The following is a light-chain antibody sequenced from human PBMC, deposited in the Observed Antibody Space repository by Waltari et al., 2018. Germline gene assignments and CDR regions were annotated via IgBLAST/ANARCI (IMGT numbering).Light chain of an antibody. CDR1: QDIGSW. CDR2: AAS. Sequence: DIQMTQSPSSLSASVGDRVTITCRASQDIGSWLAWYQQKPGKAPKLLIYAASRLESGVPPRFSGSGSWTDFILAISSLQPEDCGTFYCQQGNSFPYTFGQGTKLEI. CDR3: QQGNSFPYT. J-gene: IGKJ2*01. V-gene: IGKV1-12*01.